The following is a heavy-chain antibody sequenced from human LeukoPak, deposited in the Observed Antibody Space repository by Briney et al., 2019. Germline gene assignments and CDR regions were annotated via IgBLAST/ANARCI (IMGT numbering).Heavy chain of an antibody. CDR2: ISGSGGST. CDR1: GFTFSSYA. CDR3: ARDWSYYGSGSYSN. D-gene: IGHD3-10*01. J-gene: IGHJ4*02. V-gene: IGHV3-23*01. Sequence: GGSLRLSCAASGFTFSSYAMSWVRQAPGKGLEWVSAISGSGGSTYYADSVKGRFTISRDNAKNSLYLQMNSLRAEDTAVYYCARDWSYYGSGSYSNWGQGTLVTVSS.